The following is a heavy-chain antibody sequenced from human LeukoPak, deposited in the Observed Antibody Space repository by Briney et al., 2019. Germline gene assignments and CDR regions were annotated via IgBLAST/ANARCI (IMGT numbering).Heavy chain of an antibody. CDR3: ARGIPADY. CDR2: INPNSGGT. Sequence: GASVKVTCKASGYTFTGYYMHWVRLAPGQGLEWMGWINPNSGGTNYAQKFQGRVTMTRDTSISTAYMELTSLRFDDTAVYYCARGIPADYWGQGTLVTVSS. D-gene: IGHD6-13*01. V-gene: IGHV1-2*02. CDR1: GYTFTGYY. J-gene: IGHJ4*02.